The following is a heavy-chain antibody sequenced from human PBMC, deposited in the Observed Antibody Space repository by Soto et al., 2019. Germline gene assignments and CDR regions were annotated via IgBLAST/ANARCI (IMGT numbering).Heavy chain of an antibody. V-gene: IGHV4-31*03. CDR3: ARDLSPDAFDI. CDR1: GGSISSGGYY. D-gene: IGHD3-9*01. CDR2: IYYSGST. J-gene: IGHJ3*02. Sequence: QVQLQESGPGLVKPSQTLSLTCTVSGGSISSGGYYWSWIRQHPGKGLEWIGYIYYSGSTYYNPSLKSGVTRTVDASKNQFSLKLSSVTAADTAVYYCARDLSPDAFDIWGQGTMVTVSS.